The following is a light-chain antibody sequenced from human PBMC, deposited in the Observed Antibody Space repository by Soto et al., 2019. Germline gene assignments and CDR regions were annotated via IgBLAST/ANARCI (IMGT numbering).Light chain of an antibody. CDR2: DAS. CDR3: QQRRSWPPTIT. V-gene: IGKV3-11*01. CDR1: QSVSSY. Sequence: EIVLTQSPGTLSLSPGERATLSCRASQSVSSYLAWYQQKPGQPPRLLIYDASNRATAIPARFSGSGSGTDFTLTISSLEPEDFAVYYCQQRRSWPPTITFGQGTRLEIK. J-gene: IGKJ5*01.